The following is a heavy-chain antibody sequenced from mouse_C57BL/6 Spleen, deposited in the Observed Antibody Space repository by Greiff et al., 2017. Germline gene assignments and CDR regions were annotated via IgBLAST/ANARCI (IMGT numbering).Heavy chain of an antibody. V-gene: IGHV1-18*01. D-gene: IGHD1-1*01. Sequence: EVQLQQSGPELVKPGASVKIPCKASGYTFTDYNMDWVKQSHGKSLEWIGDINPNNGGTIYNQKFKGKATLTVDKSSSTAYMELRSLTSEDTAVXYCARREFYYYGSSPYYYAMDYWGQGTSVTVCS. CDR2: INPNNGGT. J-gene: IGHJ4*01. CDR1: GYTFTDYN. CDR3: ARREFYYYGSSPYYYAMDY.